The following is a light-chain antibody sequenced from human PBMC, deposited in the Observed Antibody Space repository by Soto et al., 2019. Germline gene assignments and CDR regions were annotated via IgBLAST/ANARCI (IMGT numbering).Light chain of an antibody. J-gene: IGKJ1*01. CDR3: QQYYTTLWT. CDR2: WAS. Sequence: DIVMTQSPDSLAVSLGERATINCKSSRSVLYSSNNKNYLAWYQQRPGQPPKLLIYWASTRESGVPDRFSGSGSGTDFTLTISSLQAADVAVYYCQQYYTTLWTFGQGTKVEIK. V-gene: IGKV4-1*01. CDR1: RSVLYSSNNKNY.